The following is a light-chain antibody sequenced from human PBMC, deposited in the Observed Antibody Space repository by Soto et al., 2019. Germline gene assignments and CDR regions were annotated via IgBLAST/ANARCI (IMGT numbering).Light chain of an antibody. CDR2: NVS. J-gene: IGKJ2*02. CDR3: QQYNTMST. Sequence: EIAMTQSPATLSVSPGQRATLSCRASQNVNSNLAWYQQKPGHAPSLLLYNVSTRASGFPARFSGSWSRQDFPLTISSQQSEDAAIYCCQQYNTMSTFGEGTKLEIK. CDR1: QNVNSN. V-gene: IGKV3-15*01.